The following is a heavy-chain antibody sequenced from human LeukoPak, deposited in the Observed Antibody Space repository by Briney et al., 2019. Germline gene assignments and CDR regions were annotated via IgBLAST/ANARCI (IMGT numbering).Heavy chain of an antibody. CDR1: GFTVSSNY. J-gene: IGHJ3*02. Sequence: GGSLRLSCAASGFTVSSNYMSWVRQAPGKGLEWVSFIYSGGRTDYADSVKGRFAISRDNSKNTLYLQMNSLRVEDTAVYYCARDSQYCSSGSCSPGASDIWGQGTMVTVSS. CDR3: ARDSQYCSSGSCSPGASDI. D-gene: IGHD2-15*01. CDR2: IYSGGRT. V-gene: IGHV3-53*01.